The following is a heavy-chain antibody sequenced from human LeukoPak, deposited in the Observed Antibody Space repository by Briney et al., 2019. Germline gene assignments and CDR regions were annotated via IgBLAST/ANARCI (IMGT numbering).Heavy chain of an antibody. D-gene: IGHD3-22*01. CDR1: GGSISNYY. J-gene: IGHJ4*02. Sequence: PSETLSLTCTVPGGSISNYYWSWIRQSAGKGLDWIGRIYTSGSTNYNPSLKSRFSMSVDTSKNQFSLRLTSVTAADTAVYYCARESGYYYDTSGYTFDYWGQGILVTVSS. V-gene: IGHV4-4*07. CDR2: IYTSGST. CDR3: ARESGYYYDTSGYTFDY.